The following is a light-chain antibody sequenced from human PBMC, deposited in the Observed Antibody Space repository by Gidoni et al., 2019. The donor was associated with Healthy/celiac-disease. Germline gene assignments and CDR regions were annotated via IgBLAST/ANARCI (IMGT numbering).Light chain of an antibody. V-gene: IGKV4-1*01. CDR3: QQYYGTPIT. Sequence: DIVMTQSSDSLAVSLGERATINCKSSQSILYSSNNKYYLAWYQQKPGQPPKLLIYWASNRESGVPDRFSGSGSGTDFTLTISSLQAEDVAVYYCQQYYGTPITFGQGTRLEIK. J-gene: IGKJ5*01. CDR1: QSILYSSNNKYY. CDR2: WAS.